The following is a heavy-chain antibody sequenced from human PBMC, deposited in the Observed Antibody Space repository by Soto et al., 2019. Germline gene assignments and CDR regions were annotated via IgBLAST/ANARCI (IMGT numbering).Heavy chain of an antibody. J-gene: IGHJ4*01. V-gene: IGHV1-46*01. Sequence: QVQLMQSGAEVKKPGASVKVSCKASGDTFTDYYIHWVRQAPGQGLEWMGTVNPSGGHTTYAQHFLGSVTMTRDTSNSTLYMELTSLTSDDTAIYYCARGGHVVVVTAALDYWGQEPWSPSPQ. CDR1: GDTFTDYY. D-gene: IGHD2-21*02. CDR3: ARGGHVVVVTAALDY. CDR2: VNPSGGHT.